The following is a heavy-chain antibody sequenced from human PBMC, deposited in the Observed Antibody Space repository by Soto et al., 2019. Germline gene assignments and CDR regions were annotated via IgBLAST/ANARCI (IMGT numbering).Heavy chain of an antibody. CDR2: MNPNSGNT. D-gene: IGHD5-12*01. J-gene: IGHJ3*02. CDR3: ARAEYSGYLEDI. CDR1: GYTFSSYD. Sequence: ASVKVSCKGSGYTFSSYDVNRGRQATGQGLEWMGWMNPNSGNTGYAQKFQGRVTMTRNTSISTAYMELSSLRSEDTAVYYCARAEYSGYLEDIWGQGTMVTVSS. V-gene: IGHV1-8*01.